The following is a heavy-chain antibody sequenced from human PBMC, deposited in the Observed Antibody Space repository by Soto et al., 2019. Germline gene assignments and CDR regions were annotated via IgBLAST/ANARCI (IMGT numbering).Heavy chain of an antibody. CDR2: ISYDGSKK. J-gene: IGHJ4*02. D-gene: IGHD3-3*01. CDR1: GFTFSSYG. V-gene: IGHV3-30*03. Sequence: QVQLVESGGGVVQPGRSLRLSCAASGFTFSSYGMHWVRQAPGKGLEWVAVISYDGSKKNYADSVKGRFTISRDNSKNTLYLQMDRLRAADTSVYDCAQGKIFWVVSLGDSWGQGTLVTVSP. CDR3: AQGKIFWVVSLGDS.